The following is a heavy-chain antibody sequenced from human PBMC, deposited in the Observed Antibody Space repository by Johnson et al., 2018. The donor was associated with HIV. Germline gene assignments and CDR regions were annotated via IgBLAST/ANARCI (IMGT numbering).Heavy chain of an antibody. CDR1: GFSVSGNY. V-gene: IGHV3-53*01. J-gene: IGHJ3*01. D-gene: IGHD3-22*01. Sequence: VQLVVSGGGLIQPGGSLRVSCAASGFSVSGNYMSWVRQAPGKGLEWVSRIYVGGNTYSADSVKGRFTISRDNSENTLYLQMNRLRAEYTAVYYCARAYYDSRGYYPHAFHVWGQGTVVTVSS. CDR3: ARAYYDSRGYYPHAFHV. CDR2: IYVGGNT.